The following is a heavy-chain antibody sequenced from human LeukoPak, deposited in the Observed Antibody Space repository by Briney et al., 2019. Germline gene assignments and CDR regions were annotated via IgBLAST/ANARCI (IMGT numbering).Heavy chain of an antibody. CDR2: ISSSSSTI. V-gene: IGHV3-11*04. CDR3: ARAAMVNYFDY. J-gene: IGHJ4*02. D-gene: IGHD5-18*01. CDR1: GFTFSDYY. Sequence: GGSLRLSCAASGFTFSDYYMSWIRQAPGKGLEWGSYISSSSSTIYYAESVKGRFTISRDNAKNSLYLQMNSLRAEGTAVYYCARAAMVNYFDYWGQGTLVTVSS.